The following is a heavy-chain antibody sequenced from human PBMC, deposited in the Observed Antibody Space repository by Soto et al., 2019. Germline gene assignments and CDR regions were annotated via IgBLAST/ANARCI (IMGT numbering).Heavy chain of an antibody. J-gene: IGHJ4*02. V-gene: IGHV3-23*01. Sequence: ESGGGFVQPGESLRLSCAASGFTFSLSAMSWVRQAPGRGLDWVSSLSGGGSTTDYADSVKGRFTISRDNSKNTVHLQMNSLRAEGTAVYYCAKGPEYDILTGCDYWGQGALVTVSS. D-gene: IGHD3-9*01. CDR2: LSGGGSTT. CDR3: AKGPEYDILTGCDY. CDR1: GFTFSLSA.